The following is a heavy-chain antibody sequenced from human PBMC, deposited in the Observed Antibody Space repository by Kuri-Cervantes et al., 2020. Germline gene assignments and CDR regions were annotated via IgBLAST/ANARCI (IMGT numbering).Heavy chain of an antibody. J-gene: IGHJ4*02. CDR2: IYHSGSA. Sequence: GSLRLSCIVSSFSIRTDFYWGWIRQPPGKGLEWIGSIYHSGSAYYTPSLKSRVTMSVDTSMNRFSLNLTSVTAADTAVYYCVRHYSGSGYHSHFGYWGQGTLVTVSS. CDR1: SFSIRTDFY. V-gene: IGHV4-38-2*02. CDR3: VRHYSGSGYHSHFGY. D-gene: IGHD3-22*01.